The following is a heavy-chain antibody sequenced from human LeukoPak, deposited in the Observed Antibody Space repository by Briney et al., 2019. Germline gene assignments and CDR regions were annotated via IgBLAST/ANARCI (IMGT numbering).Heavy chain of an antibody. J-gene: IGHJ4*02. CDR1: GFTFRSYW. Sequence: GGSLRLSCAASGFTFRSYWMHRVRQAPGKALEWVSRINEDGSIITYADSVKGRFTISRDNAKNTLYLQMNSLRPEDTAVYYCVRDLILVWTPGDDFDYWGQGTLVTVSS. D-gene: IGHD2-8*01. V-gene: IGHV3-74*01. CDR2: INEDGSII. CDR3: VRDLILVWTPGDDFDY.